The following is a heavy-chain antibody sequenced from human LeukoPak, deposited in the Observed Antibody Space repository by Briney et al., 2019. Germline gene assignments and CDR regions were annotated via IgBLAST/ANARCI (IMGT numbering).Heavy chain of an antibody. CDR1: GFTFSSYG. V-gene: IGHV3-33*01. CDR3: ARDGRVAARPVYYMDV. CDR2: IWYDGSNK. D-gene: IGHD6-6*01. J-gene: IGHJ6*03. Sequence: GGSLRLSCAASGFTFSSYGMHWVRLAPGKGLEWVAVIWYDGSNKYYADSVKGRFTISRDNSKNTLYLQMNSLRAEDTAVYYCARDGRVAARPVYYMDVWGKGTTVTVSS.